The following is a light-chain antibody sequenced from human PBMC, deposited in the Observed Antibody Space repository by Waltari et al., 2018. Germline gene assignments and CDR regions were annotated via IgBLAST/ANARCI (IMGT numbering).Light chain of an antibody. V-gene: IGKV3-20*01. Sequence: EIILTQSPGTLALSPGESATLSCRASHSVSGNLVWYQHKPGQAPRLLISGSSQRATGIPDRFSGSGSGTDFTLTISRLEPEDFAVYYCQHYVTSPPWTFGQGTKVEFK. CDR1: HSVSGN. J-gene: IGKJ1*01. CDR3: QHYVTSPPWT. CDR2: GSS.